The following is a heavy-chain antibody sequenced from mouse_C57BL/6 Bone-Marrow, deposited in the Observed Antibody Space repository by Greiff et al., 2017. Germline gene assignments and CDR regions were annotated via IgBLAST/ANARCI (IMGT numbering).Heavy chain of an antibody. V-gene: IGHV5-17*01. CDR2: ISSGSSTI. CDR3: AKLGSYWYFDV. CDR1: GFTFSDYG. Sequence: EVQRVESGGGLVKPGGSLKLSCAASGFTFSDYGMHWVRQAPEKGLEWVAYISSGSSTIYYADTVKGRFTISRDNAKNPLFLQMTSLRSEDTAMYYCAKLGSYWYFDVWGTGTTVTVSS. D-gene: IGHD4-1*01. J-gene: IGHJ1*03.